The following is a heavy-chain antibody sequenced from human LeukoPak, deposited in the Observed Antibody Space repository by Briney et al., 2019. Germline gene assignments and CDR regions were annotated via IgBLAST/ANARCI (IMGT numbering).Heavy chain of an antibody. CDR2: ISYDGSNK. D-gene: IGHD1-1*01. CDR3: AKDTTTVYYYYYGMDV. Sequence: GGSLRLSCAASGFTFSSYGMHWVRQAPGKGLEWVAVISYDGSNKYYADSVKGRFTISRDNSKNTLYLQMNSLRAEDTAVYYCAKDTTTVYYYYYGMDVWGQGTTVIVSS. J-gene: IGHJ6*02. V-gene: IGHV3-30*18. CDR1: GFTFSSYG.